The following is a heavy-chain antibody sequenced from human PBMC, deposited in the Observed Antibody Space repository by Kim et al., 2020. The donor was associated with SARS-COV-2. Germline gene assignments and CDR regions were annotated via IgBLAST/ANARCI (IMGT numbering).Heavy chain of an antibody. J-gene: IGHJ4*01. CDR3: AKDLPSSGWVGGFDC. Sequence: GGSLRLSCAASGFTFDDYAMHWVRQAPGKGLEWVSGISWNSGSIGYADSVKGRFTISRDNAKNSLYLQMNSLRAEDTALYYCAKDLPSSGWVGGFDCWG. CDR1: GFTFDDYA. V-gene: IGHV3-9*01. D-gene: IGHD6-19*01. CDR2: ISWNSGSI.